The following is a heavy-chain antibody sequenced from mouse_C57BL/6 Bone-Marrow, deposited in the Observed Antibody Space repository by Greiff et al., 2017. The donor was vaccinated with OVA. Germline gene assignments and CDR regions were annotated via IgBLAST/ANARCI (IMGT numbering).Heavy chain of an antibody. CDR2: IDPSDSYT. CDR3: AKAYFDY. Sequence: VQLQQSGAELVKPGASVKLSCKASGYTFTSYWMHWVKQRPGQGLEWIGEIDPSDSYTNYNQKFKGKSTLTVDKSSSTAYMQLSSLTSEDSAVYYCAKAYFDYWGQGTTLTVSS. J-gene: IGHJ2*01. CDR1: GYTFTSYW. V-gene: IGHV1-69*01.